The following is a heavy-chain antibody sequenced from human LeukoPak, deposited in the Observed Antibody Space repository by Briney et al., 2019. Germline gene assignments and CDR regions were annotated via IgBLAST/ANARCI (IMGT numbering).Heavy chain of an antibody. Sequence: GGSLRLSCAASGFTFRYYNMNWVRQAPGKGLEWVSYITDSGSTIHYADSVNGRFTISRDNTKNSLYLQMPSLRPEDSAVYYCARSIGLTGGGVDVWGRGTTVTVSS. CDR2: ITDSGSTI. J-gene: IGHJ6*02. D-gene: IGHD3-9*01. CDR1: GFTFRYYN. V-gene: IGHV3-11*01. CDR3: ARSIGLTGGGVDV.